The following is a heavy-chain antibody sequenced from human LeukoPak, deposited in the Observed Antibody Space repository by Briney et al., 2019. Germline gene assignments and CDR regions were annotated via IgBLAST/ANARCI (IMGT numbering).Heavy chain of an antibody. J-gene: IGHJ4*02. Sequence: GGSLRLSCAASGFIFSSYWMTWVRQAPGKGLEWVANIKYDGSDEYYVDPVKGRFTISRDNAKNSLYLQMNSLRAEDTAVYYCARSSGWRSEFDYWGQGTLVTVSS. V-gene: IGHV3-7*01. CDR2: IKYDGSDE. CDR1: GFIFSSYW. D-gene: IGHD6-19*01. CDR3: ARSSGWRSEFDY.